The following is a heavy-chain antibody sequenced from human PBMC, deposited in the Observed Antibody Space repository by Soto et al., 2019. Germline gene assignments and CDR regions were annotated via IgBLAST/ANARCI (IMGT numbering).Heavy chain of an antibody. J-gene: IGHJ5*02. D-gene: IGHD6-13*01. CDR2: SDPEDGET. CDR3: ATDISNWYIWFDP. V-gene: IGHV1-24*01. CDR1: GYTLTELS. Sequence: ASVKVSCKVSGYTLTELSIHWVRQAPGKGLEWMGGSDPEDGETIYAQKFQGRVTMTEDTYRDTVYMELSSLRSEDTAVYYCATDISNWYIWFDPWGHGTLDTVSS.